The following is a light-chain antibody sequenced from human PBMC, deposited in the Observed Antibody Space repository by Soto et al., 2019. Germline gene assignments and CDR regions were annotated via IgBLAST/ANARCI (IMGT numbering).Light chain of an antibody. Sequence: EIGMTQSPATLSVSPGERATRSCMDSQSVSRSLAWYQQKPGQAPRLLIYGASTRATGIPARFSGSGSGTEFTLTISSLQSEDFEVYYCQQYNNWPPWTFGQGTKVEIK. CDR3: QQYNNWPPWT. V-gene: IGKV3-15*01. CDR1: QSVSRS. J-gene: IGKJ1*01. CDR2: GAS.